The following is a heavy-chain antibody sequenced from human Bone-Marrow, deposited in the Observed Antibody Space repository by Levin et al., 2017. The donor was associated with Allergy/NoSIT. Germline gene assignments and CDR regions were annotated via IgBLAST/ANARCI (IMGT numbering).Heavy chain of an antibody. Sequence: AGGSLRLSCAASGFSFSKYEMKWVRQAPGKGLEWVSSITSSSAYMLYADSVKGRFTISRDDAESSLYLQLNSLRAEDTAIYYCTVPHCTNAVCPPDREFEHWGQGTLVIVSS. CDR3: TVPHCTNAVCPPDREFEH. D-gene: IGHD2-8*01. CDR1: GFSFSKYE. CDR2: ITSSSAYM. V-gene: IGHV3-21*06. J-gene: IGHJ4*02.